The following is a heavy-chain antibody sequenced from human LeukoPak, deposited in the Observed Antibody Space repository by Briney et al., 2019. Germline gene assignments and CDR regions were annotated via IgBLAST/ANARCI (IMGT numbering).Heavy chain of an antibody. CDR1: GFTFSSYW. CDR3: ARDARPNYYTSGSGI. V-gene: IGHV3-7*01. CDR2: INQHGNEK. J-gene: IGHJ4*02. Sequence: PGGSLRLSCATSGFTFSSYWMSWFRQAPGKGLEWVANINQHGNEKYYVDSVKGRFTISRDNAKNSLYLQMNSLRAGDTAVYYCARDARPNYYTSGSGIWGQGTLVTVSS. D-gene: IGHD3-10*01.